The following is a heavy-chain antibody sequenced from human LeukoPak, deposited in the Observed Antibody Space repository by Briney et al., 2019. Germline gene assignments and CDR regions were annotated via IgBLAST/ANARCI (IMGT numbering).Heavy chain of an antibody. V-gene: IGHV4-59*08. J-gene: IGHJ4*02. CDR1: GGSISSDY. D-gene: IGHD3-22*01. CDR3: ARRGPNYYDSSGPDY. Sequence: KSSETLSLTCTVSGGSISSDYWSWIRQPPGKGLEWIGYIYYRGSTNYNPSLKSRVAISVDTSKNQFSLKLSSVTAADTAVYYCARRGPNYYDSSGPDYWGQGTLVTVSS. CDR2: IYYRGST.